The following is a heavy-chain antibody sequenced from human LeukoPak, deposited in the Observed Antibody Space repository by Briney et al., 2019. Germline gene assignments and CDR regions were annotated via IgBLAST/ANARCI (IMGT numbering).Heavy chain of an antibody. CDR3: ARRRYNWNAIDY. V-gene: IGHV3-11*01. CDR2: ISSSGNII. J-gene: IGHJ4*02. Sequence: PGGSLRLSCAASGFTFNDYYMSWIRQAPGKGLEWVSYISSSGNIIYYADSVKGRFTISRDNAKNSLYLQMNSLRAEDTAVYYCARRRYNWNAIDYWGQGTLVTVSS. CDR1: GFTFNDYY. D-gene: IGHD1-20*01.